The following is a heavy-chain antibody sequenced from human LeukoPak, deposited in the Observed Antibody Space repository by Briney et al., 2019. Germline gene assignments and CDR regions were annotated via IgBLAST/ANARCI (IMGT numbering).Heavy chain of an antibody. CDR2: ISWNSGSI. J-gene: IGHJ4*02. Sequence: PGRSLRLSCAASVFTFDDYAMHWVRQAPGKGLEWVSGISWNSGSIGYADSVKGRFTISRDNAKNSLYLQMNSLRAEDTALYYCAKDIRGMGQWLGFDYWGQGTLVTVSS. CDR3: AKDIRGMGQWLGFDY. CDR1: VFTFDDYA. D-gene: IGHD6-19*01. V-gene: IGHV3-9*01.